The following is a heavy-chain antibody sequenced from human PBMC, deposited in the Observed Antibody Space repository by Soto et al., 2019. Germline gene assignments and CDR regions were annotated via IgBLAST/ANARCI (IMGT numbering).Heavy chain of an antibody. CDR3: GKDVRPGGMDV. J-gene: IGHJ6*02. CDR1: GFPSVDYA. D-gene: IGHD3-10*01. V-gene: IGHV3-9*02. CDR2: IYGNGGKI. Sequence: EVQLVESGGVLVEPGSSLKLSCVASGFPSVDYAMHWVRQAPGKGLEWVSGIYGNGGKIGYAASVKGRFTISRDNAKNSLYLQMDSLRPEYTAFYYCGKDVRPGGMDVWCQGTTVTVSS.